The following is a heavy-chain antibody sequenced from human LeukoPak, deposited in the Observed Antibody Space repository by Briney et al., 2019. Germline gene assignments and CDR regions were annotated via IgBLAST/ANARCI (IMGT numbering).Heavy chain of an antibody. D-gene: IGHD3-10*01. CDR3: ARDHGSAYYRAPRH. CDR2: ISGSGGST. J-gene: IGHJ4*02. Sequence: QAGGSLRLSCAASGFTFSSYAMSWVRQAPGKGLEWVSAISGSGGSTYYADSVKGRFTISRDNSKNTLYLQMNSLRAEDTAVYYCARDHGSAYYRAPRHWGQGTLVTVSS. V-gene: IGHV3-23*01. CDR1: GFTFSSYA.